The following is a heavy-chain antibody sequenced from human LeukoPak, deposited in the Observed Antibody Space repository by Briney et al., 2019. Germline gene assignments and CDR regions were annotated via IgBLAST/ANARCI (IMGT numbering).Heavy chain of an antibody. J-gene: IGHJ6*04. D-gene: IGHD6-13*01. CDR2: IIPIFCTA. CDR3: ARSDSSSWFPEYYYYGMDV. CDR1: GGTFSSYA. Sequence: SVKVSCKASGGTFSSYAISWVRQAPGQGLEWMGGIIPIFCTANYAQKFQGRVTITADKSTSTAYMELSSMRSEDTAVYYCARSDSSSWFPEYYYYGMDVWGKGTTVTVSS. V-gene: IGHV1-69*06.